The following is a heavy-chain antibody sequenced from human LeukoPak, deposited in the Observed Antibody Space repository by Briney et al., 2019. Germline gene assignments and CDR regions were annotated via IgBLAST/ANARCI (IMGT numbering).Heavy chain of an antibody. Sequence: TGGSLRLSCAASGFTFSTYGMHWVRQAPGKGLEWVAVIWYDGSNKYYADSVKGRFTISRDNAKNTLYLQMNSLRAEDTAVYYCARAVGPFDYWGQETLVTVSS. D-gene: IGHD1-26*01. CDR2: IWYDGSNK. V-gene: IGHV3-33*08. CDR3: ARAVGPFDY. J-gene: IGHJ4*02. CDR1: GFTFSTYG.